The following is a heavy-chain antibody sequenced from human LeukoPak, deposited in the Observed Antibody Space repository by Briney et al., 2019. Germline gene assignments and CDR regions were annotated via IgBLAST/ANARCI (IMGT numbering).Heavy chain of an antibody. J-gene: IGHJ4*02. D-gene: IGHD1-26*01. CDR1: GYTFTSYG. V-gene: IGHV1-18*01. CDR2: ISAYNGNT. CDR3: ARGPDSGSPQSPLKY. Sequence: ASVKVSCKASGYTFTSYGISWVRQAPGQGLEWMGWISAYNGNTNYAQKLQGRVTMTTDTSTSTAYMELSSLRSEDTAVYYCARGPDSGSPQSPLKYWGQGTLVTVSS.